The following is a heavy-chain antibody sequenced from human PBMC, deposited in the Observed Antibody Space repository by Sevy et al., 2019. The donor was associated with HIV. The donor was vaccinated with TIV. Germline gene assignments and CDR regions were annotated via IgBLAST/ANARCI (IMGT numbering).Heavy chain of an antibody. V-gene: IGHV3-7*01. D-gene: IGHD3-22*01. CDR2: IKQDGSEK. Sequence: GGSLRLSCAAPGFTFSSYWMSWVRQAPGKGLEWVANIKQDGSEKYYVDSVKGGFTISRDNAKNSLYLQMNSLRAEDTAVYYCARVAYYYDSSGYFAWYYFDYWGQGTLVTVSS. CDR1: GFTFSSYW. CDR3: ARVAYYYDSSGYFAWYYFDY. J-gene: IGHJ4*02.